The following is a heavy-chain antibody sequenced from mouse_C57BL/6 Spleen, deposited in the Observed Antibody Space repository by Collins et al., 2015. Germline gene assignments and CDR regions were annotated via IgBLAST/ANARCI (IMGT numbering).Heavy chain of an antibody. CDR2: IWTGGGT. D-gene: IGHD2-3*01. V-gene: IGHV2-9-1*01. J-gene: IGHJ3*01. CDR3: ARPYDGYYGGFAY. Sequence: QVQLKESGPGPWWRPSQSLSITCTVSGFSLSSYAISWVRQPPGKGPEWLGVIWTGGGTNYNSALKSRLSISKDNSKSQVFLKMNSLQTDDTARYYCARPYDGYYGGFAYWGQGTLVTVSA. CDR1: GFSLSSYA.